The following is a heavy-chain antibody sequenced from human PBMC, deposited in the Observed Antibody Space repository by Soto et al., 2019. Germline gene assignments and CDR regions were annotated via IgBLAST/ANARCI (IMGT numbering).Heavy chain of an antibody. CDR1: GYIFASYY. CDR2: INPSDGST. J-gene: IGHJ6*02. D-gene: IGHD3-22*01. CDR3: AREYVVTFPSYYYYGMDV. V-gene: IGHV1-46*01. Sequence: QVQLVQSGAEVKKPAVSVKVSCKAFGYIFASYYKHWVRQAPGQGLEWMGIINPSDGSTIYAQKFQGRVTMTRDTSTSTVYMELSSLRSEDTAVYYCAREYVVTFPSYYYYGMDVWGQGTTVTVSS.